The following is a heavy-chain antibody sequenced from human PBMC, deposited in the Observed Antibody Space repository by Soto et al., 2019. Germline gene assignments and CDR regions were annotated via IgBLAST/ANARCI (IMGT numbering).Heavy chain of an antibody. CDR3: ARGRGDYENWNFDL. CDR2: TSGSGRRT. D-gene: IGHD4-17*01. J-gene: IGHJ2*01. V-gene: IGHV3-64*02. CDR1: GFTFSTDG. Sequence: EVQLVESGDALVQPGGSLRVSCGGSGFTFSTDGMHWVRQAPGKGLEFVSSTSGSGRRTSYADSVKGRFIISRDNSKNTLYLQMSSLRIEDTGVYYCARGRGDYENWNFDLWGRGSLVTVSS.